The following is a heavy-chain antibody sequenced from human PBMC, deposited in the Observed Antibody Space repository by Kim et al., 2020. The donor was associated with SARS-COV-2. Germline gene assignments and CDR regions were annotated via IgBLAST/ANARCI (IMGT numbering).Heavy chain of an antibody. CDR2: INHSGST. Sequence: SETLSLTCAVYGGSFSGYYWSWIRQPPGKGLEWIGEINHSGSTNYNPSLKSRVTISVDTSKNQFSLKLSSVTAADTAVYYCAGARRGRYSSSWMFDPWGQGTLVTVSS. D-gene: IGHD6-13*01. V-gene: IGHV4-34*01. J-gene: IGHJ5*02. CDR1: GGSFSGYY. CDR3: AGARRGRYSSSWMFDP.